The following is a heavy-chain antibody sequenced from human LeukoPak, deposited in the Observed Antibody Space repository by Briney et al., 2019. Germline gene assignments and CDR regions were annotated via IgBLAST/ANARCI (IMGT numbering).Heavy chain of an antibody. Sequence: SETLSLTCTVSGGSISSSSYYWDWIRQPPGKGLERIGSIYYSGSTYYNPSLKSRVTISVDTSKNQFSLKLSSVTAADTAVYYCARAVTYYDFWSGYYRAYYFDYWGQGTLVTVSS. D-gene: IGHD3-3*01. CDR1: GGSISSSSYY. CDR2: IYYSGST. CDR3: ARAVTYYDFWSGYYRAYYFDY. J-gene: IGHJ4*02. V-gene: IGHV4-39*07.